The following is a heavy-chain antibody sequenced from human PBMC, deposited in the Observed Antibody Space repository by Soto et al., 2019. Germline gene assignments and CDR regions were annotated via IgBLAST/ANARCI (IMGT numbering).Heavy chain of an antibody. CDR2: IYPGASDI. CDR1: GYTFIYFW. J-gene: IGHJ4*02. V-gene: IGHV5-51*01. Sequence: LWASLKISCQASGYTFIYFWVAWVRQVPGKGLEGMGVIYPGASDIRYSPSFEGHVTISADKSTNTAYLQWSRLEAADTAIYYCAREVTARGSDYDAFDFWGPGTLVTVSS. CDR3: AREVTARGSDYDAFDF. D-gene: IGHD3-16*01.